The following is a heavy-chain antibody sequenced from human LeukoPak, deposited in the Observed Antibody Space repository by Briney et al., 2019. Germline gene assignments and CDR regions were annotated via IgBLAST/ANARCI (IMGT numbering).Heavy chain of an antibody. CDR3: ARGPAPDYDFWSGYHPPTYYFDY. CDR1: GGSFSGYY. V-gene: IGHV4-34*01. D-gene: IGHD3-3*01. J-gene: IGHJ4*02. CDR2: INHSRST. Sequence: PSETLSLTCAVYGGSFSGYYWSWIRQPPGKGLEWIGEINHSRSTNYNPSLKSRVTISVDTSKNQFSLKVSSVTAADTAVYYCARGPAPDYDFWSGYHPPTYYFDYWGQGTLVTVSS.